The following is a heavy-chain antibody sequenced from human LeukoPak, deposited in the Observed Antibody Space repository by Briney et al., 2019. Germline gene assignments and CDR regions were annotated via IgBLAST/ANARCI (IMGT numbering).Heavy chain of an antibody. Sequence: SETLSLTCTVSGGSISSYYWSWMRLPPGKGLKWIGYIYYSGRTNYSPSLKSRVTISVDTSKIQFSLKLTSVTAADTAVYYCARHEDIGDYHLKYWGQGTLVTVSS. CDR2: IYYSGRT. V-gene: IGHV4-59*08. CDR3: ARHEDIGDYHLKY. D-gene: IGHD4-17*01. CDR1: GGSISSYY. J-gene: IGHJ4*02.